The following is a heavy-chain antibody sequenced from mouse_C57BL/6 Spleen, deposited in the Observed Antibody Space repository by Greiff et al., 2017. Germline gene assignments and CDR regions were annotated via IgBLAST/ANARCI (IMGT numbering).Heavy chain of an antibody. CDR2: IDPSDSYT. CDR3: ARRGIYYDYDGYFDY. V-gene: IGHV1-69*01. CDR1: GYTFTSYW. D-gene: IGHD2-4*01. Sequence: VQLQQPGAELVMPGASVKLSCKASGYTFTSYWMHWVKQRPGQGLEWIGEIDPSDSYTNYNQKFKGKSTLTVDKSSSTAYMKLSSLTSEDSAVYYCARRGIYYDYDGYFDYWGQGTTLTVSS. J-gene: IGHJ2*01.